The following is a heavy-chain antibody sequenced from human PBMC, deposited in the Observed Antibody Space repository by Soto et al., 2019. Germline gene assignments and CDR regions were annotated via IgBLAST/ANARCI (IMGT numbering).Heavy chain of an antibody. Sequence: EVQLVESGGGLIQPGGSLRLSCAVSGFTVSNNYMSWVRQAPGKGLEGVSVIYSGGYTAYGDSVKGRFTISRDNSKNTLYLQMKGLRAEDGGVFCWATRGGGGGYWGQGTLVTVSS. D-gene: IGHD3-10*01. CDR1: GFTVSNNY. CDR2: IYSGGYT. J-gene: IGHJ4*02. CDR3: ATRGGGGGY. V-gene: IGHV3-53*01.